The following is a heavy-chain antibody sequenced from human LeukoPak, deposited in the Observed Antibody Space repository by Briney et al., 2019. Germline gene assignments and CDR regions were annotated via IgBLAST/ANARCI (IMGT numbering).Heavy chain of an antibody. J-gene: IGHJ5*02. CDR3: ARGPGDTVTTWWFDP. Sequence: ASVKVSCKASGYTFTSYGISWVRQAPGQGLEWTGWISAYNGNTNYAQKLQGRVTMTTDTSTSTAYMELRSLRSDDTAVYYCARGPGDTVTTWWFDPRGQGTLVTVSS. V-gene: IGHV1-18*01. CDR1: GYTFTSYG. CDR2: ISAYNGNT. D-gene: IGHD4-17*01.